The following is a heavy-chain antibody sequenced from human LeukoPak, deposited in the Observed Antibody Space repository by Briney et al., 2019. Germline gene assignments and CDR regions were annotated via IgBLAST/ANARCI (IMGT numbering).Heavy chain of an antibody. D-gene: IGHD2-2*01. V-gene: IGHV3-48*04. CDR3: AIDCSRTTCYLY. CDR1: GFTFNTYT. J-gene: IGHJ4*02. CDR2: ISGSSGII. Sequence: GGSLRLSCAASGFTFNTYTMNWVRQAPGKGLEWVSYISGSSGIIDYADSVRGRFTISRDNAKNSLYLQMNSLRAEDTAVYYCAIDCSRTTCYLYWGQGTLVTVSS.